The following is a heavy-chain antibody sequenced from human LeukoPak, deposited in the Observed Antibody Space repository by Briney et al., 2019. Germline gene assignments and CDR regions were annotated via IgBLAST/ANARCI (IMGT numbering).Heavy chain of an antibody. CDR1: GFTFSSYW. V-gene: IGHV3-74*01. CDR3: ARAQRPFEAPTGTVVMGFDY. CDR2: INSDGSST. Sequence: GGSLRLSCAASGFTFSSYWMHWVRQAPGKGLVWVSRINSDGSSTSYADSVKGRFTISRDNAKNTLYLQMNSLRAEDTAVYYCARAQRPFEAPTGTVVMGFDYWGHGTLVTVSS. D-gene: IGHD6-13*01. J-gene: IGHJ4*01.